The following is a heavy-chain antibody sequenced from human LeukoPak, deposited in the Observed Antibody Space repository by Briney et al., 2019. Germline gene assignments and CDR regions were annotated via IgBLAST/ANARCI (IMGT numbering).Heavy chain of an antibody. CDR2: IWYDGSNK. V-gene: IGHV3-33*01. D-gene: IGHD5-24*01. Sequence: GRSLRLSCAASGFTFSSYGMHWVRQAPGKGLEWVAVIWYDGSNKYYADSVKGRFTISRDNSKNTLYLQMNRLRAEDTAVYYRAREGWLQTNYYFDYWGQGTLVTVSS. CDR3: AREGWLQTNYYFDY. J-gene: IGHJ4*02. CDR1: GFTFSSYG.